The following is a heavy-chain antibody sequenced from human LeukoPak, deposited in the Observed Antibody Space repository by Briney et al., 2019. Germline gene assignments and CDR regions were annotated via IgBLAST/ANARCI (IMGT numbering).Heavy chain of an antibody. D-gene: IGHD4-23*01. J-gene: IGHJ4*02. CDR1: GFTFSSYS. CDR3: AKGLMTTVVNFDY. V-gene: IGHV3-21*01. CDR2: ISSSSSYI. Sequence: GGSLRLSCAASGFTFSSYSMNWVRQAPGKGLEWVSSISSSSSYIYYADSVKGRFTISRDNAKNSLYLQMNSLRAEDTAVYYCAKGLMTTVVNFDYWGQGTLVTVSS.